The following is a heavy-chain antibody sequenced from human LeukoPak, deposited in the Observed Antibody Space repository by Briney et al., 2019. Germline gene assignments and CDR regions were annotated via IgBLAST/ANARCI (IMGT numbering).Heavy chain of an antibody. V-gene: IGHV4-34*01. J-gene: IGHJ4*02. CDR1: GGSFSGYF. CDR3: ASKVTVTIDY. D-gene: IGHD4-17*01. CDR2: INHSGST. Sequence: SETLSLTCAVYGGSFSGYFWNWIRQPPGKVMEWIGEINHSGSTNYSTSLRSRVTISVGTSKSQFSLKLSSVTAADTAVYYCASKVTVTIDYWGQGTLVTVSS.